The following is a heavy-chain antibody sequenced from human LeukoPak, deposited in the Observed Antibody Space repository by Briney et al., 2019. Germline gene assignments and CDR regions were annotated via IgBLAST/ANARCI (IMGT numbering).Heavy chain of an antibody. Sequence: ASVKVSCKASGGTFSSYAISWVRQAPGQGLEWMGGIIPIFGTANYAQKFQGRVTITADESTSTAYMELSSLRSEDTAVYYCARGRRDSSSSFNFDYWGQGTLVTVSS. V-gene: IGHV1-69*13. CDR3: ARGRRDSSSSFNFDY. D-gene: IGHD6-13*01. J-gene: IGHJ4*02. CDR1: GGTFSSYA. CDR2: IIPIFGTA.